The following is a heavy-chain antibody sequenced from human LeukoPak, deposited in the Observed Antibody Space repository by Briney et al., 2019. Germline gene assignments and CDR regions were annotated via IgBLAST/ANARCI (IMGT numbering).Heavy chain of an antibody. V-gene: IGHV3-7*01. D-gene: IGHD6-13*01. J-gene: IGHJ3*02. CDR2: IKQDGSEK. CDR3: ARDRGPYSSSYDAFDI. CDR1: GFTFSSYW. Sequence: GGSLRLSCAASGFTFSSYWMSWVRQAPGKGLEWVANIKQDGSEKYYVDSVKGRFTISRDNAKNSLYLQMNSLRAEDTAVYYCARDRGPYSSSYDAFDIWGQGTMVTVSS.